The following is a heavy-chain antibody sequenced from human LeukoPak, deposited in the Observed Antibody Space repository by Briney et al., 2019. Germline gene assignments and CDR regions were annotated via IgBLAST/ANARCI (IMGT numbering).Heavy chain of an antibody. CDR3: AREVGPLGAGSFDY. Sequence: GGSLRLSCAASGFTFDSYAMHWVRQAPGKGLEWVAVISYDGSNKYYADSVKGRFTISRDNSKNTLYLQMDSLRAEDTAVYYCAREVGPLGAGSFDYWGQGTLVTVSS. V-gene: IGHV3-30-3*01. CDR1: GFTFDSYA. D-gene: IGHD1-26*01. CDR2: ISYDGSNK. J-gene: IGHJ4*02.